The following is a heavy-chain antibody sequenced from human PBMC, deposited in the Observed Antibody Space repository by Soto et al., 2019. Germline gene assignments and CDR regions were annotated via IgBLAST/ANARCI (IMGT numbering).Heavy chain of an antibody. CDR2: ISSSGSTI. Sequence: PGGSLRLSCAASGFTFSSYEMNLVRQAPGKGLEWVSYISSSGSTIYYADSVKGRFTISRDNAKNSLYLQMNSLRAEDTAVYYCARVENTDLDYWGQGTLVTVSS. D-gene: IGHD5-18*01. CDR1: GFTFSSYE. V-gene: IGHV3-48*03. CDR3: ARVENTDLDY. J-gene: IGHJ4*02.